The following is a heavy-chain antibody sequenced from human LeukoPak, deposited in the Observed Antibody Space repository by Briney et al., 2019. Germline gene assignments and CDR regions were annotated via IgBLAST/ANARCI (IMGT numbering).Heavy chain of an antibody. CDR3: AREGHGSGSYYFDY. Sequence: GGSLRLSCAASGFTVSSNYMSWVRQAPGKGLEWVSVIYSGGSTYYADSVKGRFTISRDNSKNTLYLQMNSLRAEDTAVYYCAREGHGSGSYYFDYWGQGTLVTVSS. V-gene: IGHV3-66*01. CDR1: GFTVSSNY. D-gene: IGHD3-10*01. J-gene: IGHJ4*02. CDR2: IYSGGST.